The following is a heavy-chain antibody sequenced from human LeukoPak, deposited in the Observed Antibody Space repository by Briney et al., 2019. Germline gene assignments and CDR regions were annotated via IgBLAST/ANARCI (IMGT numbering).Heavy chain of an antibody. J-gene: IGHJ6*03. Sequence: SESLSLTCTVSGGSISSYYWSWIRQPAGKGLEWIGRIYTSGSTNYNPSLKSRVTMSVDTSKNQFPLKLSSVTAADTAVYYCARHKGPDYYDSSGYYYYHYMDVWGKGTTVTVSS. CDR3: ARHKGPDYYDSSGYYYYHYMDV. CDR2: IYTSGST. D-gene: IGHD3-22*01. V-gene: IGHV4-4*07. CDR1: GGSISSYY.